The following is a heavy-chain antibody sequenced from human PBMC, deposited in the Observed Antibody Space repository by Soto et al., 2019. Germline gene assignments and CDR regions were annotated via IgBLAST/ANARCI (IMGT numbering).Heavy chain of an antibody. CDR2: IIPIFGTA. CDR1: GGTFSSYA. Sequence: GASVKVSCKASGGTFSSYAISWVRQAPGQGLEWMGGIIPIFGTANYAQKFQGRVTITADESTSTAYMELSSLRSEDTAVYYCARDAGGAIVVVVAATPYYGMDVWGQGTKVTVSS. CDR3: ARDAGGAIVVVVAATPYYGMDV. V-gene: IGHV1-69*13. D-gene: IGHD2-15*01. J-gene: IGHJ6*02.